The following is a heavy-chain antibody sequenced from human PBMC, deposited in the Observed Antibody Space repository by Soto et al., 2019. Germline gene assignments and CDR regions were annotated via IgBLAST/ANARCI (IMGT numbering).Heavy chain of an antibody. D-gene: IGHD3-9*01. V-gene: IGHV3-49*03. Sequence: GGSLRLSCTASGFTFGDYAMSWFRQAPGKGLEWVGFIRSKAYGGTTEYAASVKGRFTISRDDSKSIAHLQMNSLKTEDTAVYYCTRVDLKYFDWLSTPYWGQGTLVTVSS. J-gene: IGHJ4*02. CDR2: IRSKAYGGTT. CDR1: GFTFGDYA. CDR3: TRVDLKYFDWLSTPY.